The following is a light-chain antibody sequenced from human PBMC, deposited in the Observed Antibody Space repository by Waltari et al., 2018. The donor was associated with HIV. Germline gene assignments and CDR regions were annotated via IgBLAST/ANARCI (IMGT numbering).Light chain of an antibody. Sequence: YELTHPPPASVSPGQAAMITCSGDALPNKYPYWYQEKSGQAPVLVIYEDSERPSGIPERFSGSSSGTMATLTISGAQVEDEADYYCYSTDSSGYPLFGGGTKLTVL. V-gene: IGLV3-10*01. CDR1: ALPNKY. CDR3: YSTDSSGYPL. J-gene: IGLJ2*01. CDR2: EDS.